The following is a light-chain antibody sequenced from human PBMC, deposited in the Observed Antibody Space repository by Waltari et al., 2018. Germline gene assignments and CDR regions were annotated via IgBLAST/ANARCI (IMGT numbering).Light chain of an antibody. CDR3: QQYDNLPS. V-gene: IGKV1-33*01. J-gene: IGKJ4*01. Sequence: IQMTHSPSPLSAPVGDKVTITCQASQGIKNYLNWYQQKPGKAPKVLSYDASNLETGVPSRFSGSRSGTHFTFTISSLQPEDIATYYCQQYDNLPSFGGGTKVEI. CDR2: DAS. CDR1: QGIKNY.